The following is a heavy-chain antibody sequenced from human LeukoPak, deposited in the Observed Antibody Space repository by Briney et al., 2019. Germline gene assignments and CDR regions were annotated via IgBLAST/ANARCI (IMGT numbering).Heavy chain of an antibody. CDR1: GESFSGYF. J-gene: IGHJ4*02. D-gene: IGHD6-19*01. V-gene: IGHV4-34*01. CDR2: IKDSGST. CDR3: ARGSRFWLGNFFRQPLFFDY. Sequence: SEPLSLPFAVYGESFSGYFWNWVRPPPGKGLGWVGEIKDSGSTNYNPSLKSRLTMSVDTSKNQFSLTLNSVTAADTAVYYCARGSRFWLGNFFRQPLFFDYWGPGNLATVSS.